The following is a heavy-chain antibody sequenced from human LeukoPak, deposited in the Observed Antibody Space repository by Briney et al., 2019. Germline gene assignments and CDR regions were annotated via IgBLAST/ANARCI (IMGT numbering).Heavy chain of an antibody. CDR3: AKRPASGSYVGAFDI. J-gene: IGHJ3*02. D-gene: IGHD3-10*01. CDR1: GFIVNSNY. CDR2: IYSGGAT. Sequence: GSLRLSCAASGFIVNSNYMTWVRQAPGKGLEWVSVIYSGGATYYADSVKGRFTISRDNSKNTLYLQMSSLRAEDTAVYYCAKRPASGSYVGAFDIWGQGTMVTVSS. V-gene: IGHV3-53*05.